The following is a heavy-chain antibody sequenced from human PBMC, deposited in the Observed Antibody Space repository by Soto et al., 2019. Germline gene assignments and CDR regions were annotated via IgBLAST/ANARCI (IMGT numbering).Heavy chain of an antibody. CDR2: ISAYNGNT. CDR3: ASAPHRNSYGQGDDAFDI. V-gene: IGHV1-18*01. CDR1: GYTFTSYG. Sequence: QVQLVQSGAEVKKPGASVKVSCKASGYTFTSYGISWVRQAPGQGLEWMGWISAYNGNTNYAQKLQGRVTMTTDTSTSTAYMELRSLRSDDTAVYYCASAPHRNSYGQGDDAFDIWGQGTMVTVSS. D-gene: IGHD5-18*01. J-gene: IGHJ3*02.